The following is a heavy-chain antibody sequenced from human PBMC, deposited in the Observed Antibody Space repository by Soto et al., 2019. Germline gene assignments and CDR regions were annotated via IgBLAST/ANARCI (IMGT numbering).Heavy chain of an antibody. J-gene: IGHJ4*02. Sequence: GGSLRLSCAASGFTFSSYPMSWVRQAPGQGLEWVSGIVASGGITYYADSVKGRFTISRDNSKNTLYLQMNSLRAEDTAVYYCAKNSAATIRVGYDYWGQGSLVPVSS. V-gene: IGHV3-23*01. CDR3: AKNSAATIRVGYDY. D-gene: IGHD5-12*01. CDR1: GFTFSSYP. CDR2: IVASGGIT.